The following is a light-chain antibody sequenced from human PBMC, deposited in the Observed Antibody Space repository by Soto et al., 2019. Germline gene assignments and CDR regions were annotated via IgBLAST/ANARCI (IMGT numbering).Light chain of an antibody. V-gene: IGKV1-5*03. CDR3: QQYNSYPWT. Sequence: DIQMTQSPSTLSASVGDRVTITCRVSQSISSWLAWYQQKPGKAPKLLIYKASSLESGVPSRFSGSGSGTDFTLTISSLQPGDFATYYCQQYNSYPWTFGQGTKVEIK. CDR2: KAS. J-gene: IGKJ1*01. CDR1: QSISSW.